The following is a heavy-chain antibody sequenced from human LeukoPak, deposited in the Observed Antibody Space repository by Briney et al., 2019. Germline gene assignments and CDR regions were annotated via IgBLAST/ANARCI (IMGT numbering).Heavy chain of an antibody. J-gene: IGHJ5*02. Sequence: GGSLRLSCAASGFTFSTYGMHWVRQAPGKGLEWVAFIRYDENNRYYADSVKGRFTISKDNSKNTLYLQMNSLRAEDTAVYYCAKDHNRYYGSGSYYPWGQGTLVTVSS. CDR2: IRYDENNR. CDR1: GFTFSTYG. D-gene: IGHD3-10*01. CDR3: AKDHNRYYGSGSYYP. V-gene: IGHV3-30*02.